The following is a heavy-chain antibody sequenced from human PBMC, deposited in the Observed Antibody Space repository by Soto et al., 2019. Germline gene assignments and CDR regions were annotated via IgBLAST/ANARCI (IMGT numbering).Heavy chain of an antibody. J-gene: IGHJ6*02. V-gene: IGHV3-33*01. CDR2: IWYDGSNK. CDR3: AREVEPAAIFYYYYGMDV. D-gene: IGHD2-2*02. CDR1: VFAYSSYG. Sequence: SLRLSCAASVFAYSSYGMHFVRQAPGKGLEWVAVIWYDGSNKYYADSVKGRFTISRDNSKNTLYLQMNSLRAEDTAVYYCAREVEPAAIFYYYYGMDVCGQGTTVTVSS.